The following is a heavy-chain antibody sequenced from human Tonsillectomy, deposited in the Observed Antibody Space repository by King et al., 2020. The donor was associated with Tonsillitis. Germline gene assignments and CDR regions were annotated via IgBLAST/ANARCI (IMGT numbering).Heavy chain of an antibody. CDR2: IKQDGSGI. Sequence: VQLVESGGGLVQPGGSLRLSCAASGLTFLGNWMSWVRQAPGKGLEWVANIKQDGSGIHYGDSVKGRFTISRDNAKNSLYMQMNSLRVEDTAVYFCARDPYSGNYGAFDIWGQGTMVAVSS. CDR1: GLTFLGNW. J-gene: IGHJ3*02. CDR3: ARDPYSGNYGAFDI. D-gene: IGHD1-26*01. V-gene: IGHV3-7*03.